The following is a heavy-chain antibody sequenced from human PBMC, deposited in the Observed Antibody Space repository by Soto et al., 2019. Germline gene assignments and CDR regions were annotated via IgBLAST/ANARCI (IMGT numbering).Heavy chain of an antibody. D-gene: IGHD1-1*01. CDR3: VRGPERAYYYYYGMDV. CDR2: ISGSGGST. CDR1: GFTFSSYA. Sequence: EVQLLESGGGLVQPGGSLRLSCAASGFTFSSYAMSWVRQAPGKGLEWVSAISGSGGSTYYADSVKGRFTISRDNSKNTLYLQRNSLRAEDTAVYYCVRGPERAYYYYYGMDVWGQGTTVTVSS. J-gene: IGHJ6*02. V-gene: IGHV3-23*01.